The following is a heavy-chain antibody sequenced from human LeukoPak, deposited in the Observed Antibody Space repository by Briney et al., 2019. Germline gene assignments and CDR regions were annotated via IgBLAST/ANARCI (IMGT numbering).Heavy chain of an antibody. D-gene: IGHD1-26*01. CDR3: AIEEIEAATGCYYMTV. CDR2: VRYDGSNK. J-gene: IGHJ6*03. CDR1: GFTFSSYG. V-gene: IGHV3-30*02. Sequence: PGGSLRLSCAASGFTFSSYGRHWVRHAPGKGLEGVAFVRYDGSNKYYADSVKGRFTISRDNTKITLYLQMNSPSGEDTALYSFAIEEIEAATGCYYMTVWGKGTTVTVSS.